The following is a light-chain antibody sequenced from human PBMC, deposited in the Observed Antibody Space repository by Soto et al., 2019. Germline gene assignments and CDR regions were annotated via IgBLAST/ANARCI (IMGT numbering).Light chain of an antibody. CDR1: NSDVGGYNY. Sequence: QSALTQPASVSGSPGQSITISCTGTNSDVGGYNYVSWYQQHPGKAPKLMIYDVNNRPSGVSNRFSGSKSGNTASLTISGLQAEDEADYYCSSYTSSSTRVFGGGTKLTVL. J-gene: IGLJ2*01. CDR3: SSYTSSSTRV. V-gene: IGLV2-14*01. CDR2: DVN.